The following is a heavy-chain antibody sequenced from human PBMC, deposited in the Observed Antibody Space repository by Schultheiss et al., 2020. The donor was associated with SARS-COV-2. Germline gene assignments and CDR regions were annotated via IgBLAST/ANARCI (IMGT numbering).Heavy chain of an antibody. CDR3: TTEKGGTYSSSVDY. CDR1: GFTFSNAW. D-gene: IGHD6-13*01. V-gene: IGHV3-15*01. Sequence: GESLKISCAASGFTFSNAWMSWVRQAPGKGLEWVGRIKSKTDGGTTDYAAPVKGRFTISRDDSKNTLYLQMNSLKTEDTAVYYCTTEKGGTYSSSVDYWGQGTLVTVSS. J-gene: IGHJ4*02. CDR2: IKSKTDGGTT.